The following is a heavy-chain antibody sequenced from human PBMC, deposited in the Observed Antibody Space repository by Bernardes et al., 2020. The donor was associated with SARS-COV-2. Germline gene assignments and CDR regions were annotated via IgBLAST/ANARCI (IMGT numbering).Heavy chain of an antibody. V-gene: IGHV3-23*01. J-gene: IGHJ6*02. Sequence: GGSLRLSCAASGFTFSNYAMSWVRQAPGKGLEYVSSISGAGGVTYYADSVKGRFTISRDNSKNTLYLQMNSLRAEDTAVYSCAKDPVGHYGMDVWGQGTTVTVSS. CDR2: ISGAGGVT. CDR1: GFTFSNYA. CDR3: AKDPVGHYGMDV.